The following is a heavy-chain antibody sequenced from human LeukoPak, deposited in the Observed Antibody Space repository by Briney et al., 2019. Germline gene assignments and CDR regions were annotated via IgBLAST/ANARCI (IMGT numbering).Heavy chain of an antibody. Sequence: SETLSLTCAVYGGSFSGYYWSWIRQPPGKGLEWIGEINHSGSTNYNPSLKSRATISVDMSKNQFSLKLSSVTAADTAVYYCARRQLRYFDWTKYFDYWGQGTLVTVSS. J-gene: IGHJ4*02. CDR1: GGSFSGYY. CDR2: INHSGST. CDR3: ARRQLRYFDWTKYFDY. V-gene: IGHV4-34*01. D-gene: IGHD3-9*01.